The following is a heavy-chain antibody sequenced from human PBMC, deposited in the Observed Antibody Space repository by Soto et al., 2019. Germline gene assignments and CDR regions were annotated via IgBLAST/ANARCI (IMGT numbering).Heavy chain of an antibody. CDR3: ARGHSYYFDY. D-gene: IGHD2-15*01. CDR1: GFTFSSYE. V-gene: IGHV3-48*03. J-gene: IGHJ4*02. Sequence: GGSLRLSCAASGFTFSSYEMNWVRQAPGKGLEWVSYISSGGTTIYNADSVKGGFTISRDNANNALYLQKNSLRAEDTAVHYGARGHSYYFDYWGQGTLVTVSS. CDR2: ISSGGTTI.